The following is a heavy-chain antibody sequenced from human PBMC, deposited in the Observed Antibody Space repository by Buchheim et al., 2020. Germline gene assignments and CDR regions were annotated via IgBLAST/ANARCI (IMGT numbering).Heavy chain of an antibody. CDR3: ARWQRYYFDY. D-gene: IGHD5-24*01. CDR2: IYYSGST. V-gene: IGHV4-61*01. J-gene: IGHJ4*02. CDR1: GGSVSSSSYY. Sequence: QVQLQESGPGLVKPSETLSLTCTVSGGSVSSSSYYWSWIRQPPGKGLEWIGYIYYSGSTNYNPSLKSRVTISVDTPKNQLSLKLSSVTAADTAVYYCARWQRYYFDYWGQGTL.